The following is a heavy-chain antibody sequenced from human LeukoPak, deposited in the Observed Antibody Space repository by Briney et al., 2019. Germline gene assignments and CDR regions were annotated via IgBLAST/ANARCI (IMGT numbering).Heavy chain of an antibody. CDR1: GYTFTSYD. CDR2: MNPNSGNT. V-gene: IGHV1-8*01. D-gene: IGHD3-22*01. J-gene: IGHJ4*02. Sequence: ASVKVSGKASGYTFTSYDINWVRQATGQGLEWMGWMNPNSGNTGYAQKFQGRVTMTRNTSISTAYMELSSLRSEDTAVYYCARGYYYYDSSGYYYVFDYWGQGTLVTVSS. CDR3: ARGYYYYDSSGYYYVFDY.